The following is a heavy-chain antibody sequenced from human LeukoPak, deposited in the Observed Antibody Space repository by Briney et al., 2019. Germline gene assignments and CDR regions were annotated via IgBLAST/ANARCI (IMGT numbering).Heavy chain of an antibody. CDR1: GGSFSGYY. CDR2: INHSGST. J-gene: IGHJ3*02. CDR3: ARAYCSGGSCYSFAHAFDI. Sequence: SETLSLTCAVYGGSFSGYYWSWIRQPPGKGLEWIGEINHSGSTNYNPSLKSRVTISVDTSKNQFSLKLSSVTAADTAVYYCARAYCSGGSCYSFAHAFDIWGQGTMVTVSS. D-gene: IGHD2-15*01. V-gene: IGHV4-34*01.